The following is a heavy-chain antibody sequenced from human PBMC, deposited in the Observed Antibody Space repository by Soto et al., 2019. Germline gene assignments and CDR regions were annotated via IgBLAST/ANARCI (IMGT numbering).Heavy chain of an antibody. CDR2: IYYSGNT. CDR3: AGHVGGYYYYIDV. Sequence: PSETLSLTCTVSGGSISSSSYYWGWIRQPPGKGLEWIGSIYYSGNTYFNPSLKSRVTISVDTSRNQFSLKLSSVTAADTAVYYCAGHVGGYYYYIDVWGKGTTVTVSS. J-gene: IGHJ6*03. D-gene: IGHD1-26*01. V-gene: IGHV4-39*01. CDR1: GGSISSSSYY.